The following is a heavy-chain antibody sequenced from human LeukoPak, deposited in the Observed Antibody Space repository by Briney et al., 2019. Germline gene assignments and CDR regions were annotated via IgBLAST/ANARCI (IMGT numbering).Heavy chain of an antibody. CDR1: GFTFSTYS. CDR3: TSNLPGYSSSWPDY. J-gene: IGHJ4*02. D-gene: IGHD2-2*01. CDR2: ISSSSRRI. Sequence: GGSLRLSCAASGFTFSTYSMNWVRQAPGKGLEWVSYISSSSRRIFYAGSVEGRFTISRDNAKNSLYLQMNNLRAEDTAIYYCTSNLPGYSSSWPDYWGQGTLVTVSS. V-gene: IGHV3-48*01.